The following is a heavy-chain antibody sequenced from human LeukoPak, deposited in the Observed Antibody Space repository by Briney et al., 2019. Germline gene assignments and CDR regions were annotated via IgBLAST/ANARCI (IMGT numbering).Heavy chain of an antibody. D-gene: IGHD3-10*01. CDR3: ARDRAGRRSSWVEFDL. CDR1: GFTVSTTL. J-gene: IGHJ5*02. Sequence: GGSLRLSCTVSGFTVSTTLMDWVRQAPGKGLEWVSVIYDDGRSVYADSVRGRFTISRDTSKNMVDLQMNSLRVEDLAVYFCARDRAGRRSSWVEFDLWGQGTLVTVSS. CDR2: IYDDGRS. V-gene: IGHV3-53*05.